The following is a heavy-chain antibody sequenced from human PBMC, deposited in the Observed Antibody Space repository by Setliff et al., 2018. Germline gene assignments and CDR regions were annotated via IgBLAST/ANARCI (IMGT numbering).Heavy chain of an antibody. V-gene: IGHV3-48*01. CDR1: GLTFRNFG. CDR3: VRAFWTYSDHASLACFDY. J-gene: IGHJ4*02. Sequence: GGSLRLSCVVSGLTFRNFGMTWVRQAPGKGLEWVAKISSGSSTIYYADSVKGRFTISRDNAQNSLYLQMNNLRAADTALYYCVRAFWTYSDHASLACFDYRGQGALVTVSS. D-gene: IGHD5-12*01. CDR2: ISSGSSTI.